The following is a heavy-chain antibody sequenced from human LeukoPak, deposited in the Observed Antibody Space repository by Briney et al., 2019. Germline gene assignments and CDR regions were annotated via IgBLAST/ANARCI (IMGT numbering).Heavy chain of an antibody. Sequence: AASEKVSCKASGFTFHTSAMQWVRQARGQRVEWIGWIVLGSGNTVYSHKFHDRVIITRDMSTSTVYMELDSLGSEDTAVYYCAAQRGASLHDFWSTRLFDPWGQGTLVTVSS. J-gene: IGHJ5*02. CDR1: GFTFHTSA. CDR3: AAQRGASLHDFWSTRLFDP. V-gene: IGHV1-58*02. D-gene: IGHD3-3*01. CDR2: IVLGSGNT.